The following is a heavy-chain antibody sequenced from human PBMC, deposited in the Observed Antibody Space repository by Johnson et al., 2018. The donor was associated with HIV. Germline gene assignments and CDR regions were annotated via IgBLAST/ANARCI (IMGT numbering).Heavy chain of an antibody. Sequence: QVQLVESGGGLVKPGGSLRLSCVASGFIFSYYYMSWIRQAPGKGLEWVSYISFSDSTIYSADSVQGRFTISRDNAKNSLYLQMNSLRAEDTAVYYCARSKDCSGGSCPDGFDIWGQGTMVIVS. CDR2: ISFSDSTI. J-gene: IGHJ3*02. V-gene: IGHV3-11*04. CDR1: GFIFSYYY. D-gene: IGHD2-15*01. CDR3: ARSKDCSGGSCPDGFDI.